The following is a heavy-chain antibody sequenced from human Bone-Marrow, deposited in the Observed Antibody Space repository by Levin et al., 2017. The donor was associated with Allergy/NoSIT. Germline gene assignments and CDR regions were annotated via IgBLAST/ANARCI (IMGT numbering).Heavy chain of an antibody. CDR2: ASGGGINT. Sequence: SCVASGFTFSNYGMSWVRQAPGRGLEYVSAASGGGINTYYVDSVKGRFTISRDNSKNTLYMQMNSLRAEDTAVYYCATRMVRGPDYWGQGTLVTVSS. V-gene: IGHV3-23*01. D-gene: IGHD3-10*01. CDR1: GFTFSNYG. CDR3: ATRMVRGPDY. J-gene: IGHJ4*02.